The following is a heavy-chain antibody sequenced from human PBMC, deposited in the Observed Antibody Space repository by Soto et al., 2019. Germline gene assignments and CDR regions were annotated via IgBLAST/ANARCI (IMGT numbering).Heavy chain of an antibody. V-gene: IGHV3-30*03. CDR2: ISYDGSNK. D-gene: IGHD1-26*01. CDR1: GFTFSSYG. CDR3: ASHVEWELSG. Sequence: QVQLVESGGGVVQPGRSLRLSCAASGFTFSSYGMHWVRQAPGKGLEWVAVISYDGSNKYYADSVKGRFTISRDNSKNTLYLQMNSLRAEDTAVYYCASHVEWELSGWGQGTLVTVSS. J-gene: IGHJ4*02.